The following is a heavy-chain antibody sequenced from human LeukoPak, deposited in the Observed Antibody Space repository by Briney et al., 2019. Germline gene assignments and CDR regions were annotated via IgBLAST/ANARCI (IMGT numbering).Heavy chain of an antibody. CDR3: ARDLVGSGCGDTTGGYGMDV. J-gene: IGHJ6*02. V-gene: IGHV1-46*01. CDR1: GYTFTSNY. D-gene: IGHD1-1*01. Sequence: ASVKVSCKASGYTFTSNYIHWVRQAPGQGLEWMGMIYPRDGSTSYAQKFQGWVTMTRDTSISTAYMELSRLRSDDTAVYYCARDLVGSGCGDTTGGYGMDVWAQGTTVTVSS. CDR2: IYPRDGST.